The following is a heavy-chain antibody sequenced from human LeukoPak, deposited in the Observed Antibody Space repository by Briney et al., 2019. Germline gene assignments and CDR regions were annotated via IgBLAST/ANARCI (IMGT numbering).Heavy chain of an antibody. V-gene: IGHV3-30*03. Sequence: GGSLRLSCAASGFTFSSYGMHWVRQAPGKGLEWVAVISYDGSNKYYADSVKGRFTISRDNSKNTLYLQMNSLRAEDTAVYYCAREKHEITMVRGVIDYWGQETLVTVSS. CDR2: ISYDGSNK. CDR1: GFTFSSYG. J-gene: IGHJ4*02. D-gene: IGHD3-10*01. CDR3: AREKHEITMVRGVIDY.